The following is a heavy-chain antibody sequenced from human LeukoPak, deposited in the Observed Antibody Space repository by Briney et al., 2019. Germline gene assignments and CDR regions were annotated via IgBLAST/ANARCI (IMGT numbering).Heavy chain of an antibody. J-gene: IGHJ5*02. Sequence: GGSLSLSCAASGFTFRDYHMSWLRQAPGKGVEWVSYICSSGSTIKYAHSVKGRFTISRDNAKKSLYLQRNSLRAEDTAVYYCGRIKNYNVSSGYSSWGQGTLVTVSS. D-gene: IGHD3-22*01. CDR1: GFTFRDYH. V-gene: IGHV3-11*04. CDR2: ICSSGSTI. CDR3: GRIKNYNVSSGYSS.